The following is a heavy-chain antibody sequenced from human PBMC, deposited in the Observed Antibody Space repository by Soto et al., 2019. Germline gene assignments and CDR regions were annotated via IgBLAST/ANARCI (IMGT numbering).Heavy chain of an antibody. J-gene: IGHJ4*02. Sequence: PGGSLRLSCAASGFTFSSYAMSWVRQAPGKGLEWVSAISGSGGSTYYADSVKGRFTISRDNSKNTLYLQMNSLRAEDTAVYYCAKAHVSGGYPYYFDYWGQGTLVTVSS. CDR2: ISGSGGST. CDR1: GFTFSSYA. V-gene: IGHV3-23*01. D-gene: IGHD3-22*01. CDR3: AKAHVSGGYPYYFDY.